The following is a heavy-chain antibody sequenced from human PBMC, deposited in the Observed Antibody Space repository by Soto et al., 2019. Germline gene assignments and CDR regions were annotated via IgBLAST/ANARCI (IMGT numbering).Heavy chain of an antibody. CDR2: LYYSGST. J-gene: IGHJ4*02. CDR3: AGVGPLSDSSGWYLSDFDY. Sequence: QVQLQESGPGLVKPSETLSLTCTVSGGSVSSGSYYWSWIRQPPGKGLEWIGYLYYSGSTNYNPSRKSRVTNSVATSKSQLSREPSSVTAADTAVYYWAGVGPLSDSSGWYLSDFDYWGQGPLVTVSS. D-gene: IGHD6-13*01. CDR1: GGSVSSGSYY. V-gene: IGHV4-61*01.